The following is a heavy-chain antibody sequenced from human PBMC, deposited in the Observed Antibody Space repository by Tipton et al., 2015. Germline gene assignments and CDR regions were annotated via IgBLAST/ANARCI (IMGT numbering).Heavy chain of an antibody. CDR3: ARGADYYDSSDYYYVVPFDY. Sequence: TLSLTCTVSGGSVSSGSYYWSWIRQPPGKGLEWIGYISYSGSTNYNPFLKSRVIMSIDTSKNQFSLKLSSVTAADTAVYYCARGADYYDSSDYYYVVPFDYWGQGTQVTVSS. CDR2: ISYSGST. V-gene: IGHV4-61*01. D-gene: IGHD3-22*01. CDR1: GGSVSSGSYY. J-gene: IGHJ4*02.